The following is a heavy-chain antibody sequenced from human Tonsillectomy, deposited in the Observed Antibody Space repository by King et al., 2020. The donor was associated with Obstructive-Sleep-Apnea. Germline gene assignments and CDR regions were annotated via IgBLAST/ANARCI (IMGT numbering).Heavy chain of an antibody. D-gene: IGHD1-26*01. J-gene: IGHJ4*02. V-gene: IGHV3-66*01. Sequence: DGQLVQSGGALVQSGGSLRLSCAASGFIASNNYMSWVRQAPGKGLEWVSVIYSGFSISYADSVKGRFTISRDISKNTVYLQMNSLRGEDTAVYYCARGWEAHYCDYWGQGTLATVSS. CDR2: IYSGFSI. CDR3: ARGWEAHYCDY. CDR1: GFIASNNY.